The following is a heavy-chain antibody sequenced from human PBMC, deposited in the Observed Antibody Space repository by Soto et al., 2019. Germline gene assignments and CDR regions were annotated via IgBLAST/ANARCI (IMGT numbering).Heavy chain of an antibody. CDR2: INHSGST. J-gene: IGHJ6*03. CDR3: ARGGISHWAYFYYMDV. V-gene: IGHV4-34*01. CDR1: GGSFSGYD. D-gene: IGHD2-21*01. Sequence: SETRSLTCAVYGGSFSGYDWSWIRQPPGKGLEWIGEINHSGSTNYNPSLKSRVTISVDTSKNQFSLTLSSVTAADTATYYCARGGISHWAYFYYMDVWDRGTTVTVSS.